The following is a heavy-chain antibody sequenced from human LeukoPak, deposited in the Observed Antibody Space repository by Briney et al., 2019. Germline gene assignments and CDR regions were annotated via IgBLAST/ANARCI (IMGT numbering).Heavy chain of an antibody. J-gene: IGHJ4*02. CDR3: ARPYYYDSSGYWD. CDR2: INPNSGGT. CDR1: GYTFTGYY. Sequence: ASVKVSCKASGYTFTGYYMHWVRQAPGQGLEWMGWINPNSGGTNYAQKFQGRVTMTRDTSISTAYMELSRLRSDDTAVYYCARPYYYDSSGYWDWGQGTLVTLSS. V-gene: IGHV1-2*02. D-gene: IGHD3-22*01.